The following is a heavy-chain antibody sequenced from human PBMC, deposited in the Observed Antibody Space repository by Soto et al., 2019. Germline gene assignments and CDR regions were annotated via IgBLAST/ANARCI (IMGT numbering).Heavy chain of an antibody. CDR1: GGSFSGYY. D-gene: IGHD1-26*01. CDR3: ARSGSYGEDY. CDR2: INHSGST. J-gene: IGHJ4*02. Sequence: TSETLSLTCAVYGGSFSGYYWSWIRQPPGKGLEWIGEINHSGSTNYNPSLKSRVTISVDTSKNQFSLKLSSVTAADTAVYYCARSGSYGEDYWGQGTLVTVSS. V-gene: IGHV4-34*01.